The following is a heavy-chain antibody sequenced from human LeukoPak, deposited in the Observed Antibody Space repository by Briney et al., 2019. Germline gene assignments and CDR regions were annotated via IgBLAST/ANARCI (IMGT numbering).Heavy chain of an antibody. V-gene: IGHV3-74*01. CDR1: RFIFTNYW. CDR2: VNNDGSAT. Sequence: GGSLRLSCAASRFIFTNYWIHWVRQAPGKGLVWVSHVNNDGSATSYADSVKGRFTISRDSAKNTVYLHMNSLRVEDTAVYYCTSFFETNWGQGTLVTVPS. D-gene: IGHD2/OR15-2a*01. J-gene: IGHJ4*02. CDR3: TSFFETN.